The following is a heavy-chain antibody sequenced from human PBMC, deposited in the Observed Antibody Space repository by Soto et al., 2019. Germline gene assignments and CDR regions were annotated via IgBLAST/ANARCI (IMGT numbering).Heavy chain of an antibody. Sequence: SETLSLTCTVSGGSISRYYWTWIRQSPGKGLEWIGNIYYTGSTNYSPSLKSRVTISLDTSKNQFSLKLRSVTAADTAVYFCVRANYFDIWGQGTMVTVSS. CDR1: GGSISRYY. CDR3: VRANYFDI. CDR2: IYYTGST. J-gene: IGHJ3*02. V-gene: IGHV4-59*01. D-gene: IGHD2-8*01.